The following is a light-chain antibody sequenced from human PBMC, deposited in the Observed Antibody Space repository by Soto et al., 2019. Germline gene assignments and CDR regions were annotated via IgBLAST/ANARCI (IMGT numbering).Light chain of an antibody. J-gene: IGLJ2*01. CDR1: SSDVGDYNY. Sequence: QSALTQPASVSGSPGQSITISCTGTSSDVGDYNYVSWYQQHPGKAPKLMIYDVSNRPSGVSNRFSDSKSGNTASLTVSGLQAEDEADYYCSSYTSSSTLVFGGGTKLTVL. CDR3: SSYTSSSTLV. V-gene: IGLV2-14*01. CDR2: DVS.